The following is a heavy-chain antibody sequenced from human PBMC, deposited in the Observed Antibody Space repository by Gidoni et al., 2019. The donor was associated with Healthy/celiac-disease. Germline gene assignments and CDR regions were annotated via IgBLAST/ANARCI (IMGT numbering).Heavy chain of an antibody. V-gene: IGHV3-23*01. D-gene: IGHD2-15*01. J-gene: IGHJ4*02. CDR1: GFTFSSYA. Sequence: EVQLLESGGGLVQPGGSLRLSCAAYGFTFSSYAMSWVRQAPGKGLEWVSAISGSGGSTYYADSVKGRFTISRDNSKNTLYLQMNSLRAEDTAVYYCAKDLGGGKSLDYWGQGTLVTVSS. CDR3: AKDLGGGKSLDY. CDR2: ISGSGGST.